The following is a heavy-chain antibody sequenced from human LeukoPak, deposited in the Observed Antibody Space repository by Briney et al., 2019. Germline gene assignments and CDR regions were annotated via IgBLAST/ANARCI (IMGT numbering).Heavy chain of an antibody. V-gene: IGHV3-48*02. CDR3: ARDGGYSGYVIDY. D-gene: IGHD5-12*01. CDR2: ISSGSSTK. CDR1: GFTFSNYA. J-gene: IGHJ4*02. Sequence: AGSLRLSCAASGFTFSNYAMYWVRQAPGKGLEWVSFISSGSSTKNYAESVERRFTISRDNAKNSLNLQMNSLRDEDTALYYCARDGGYSGYVIDYWGQGTLVTVSS.